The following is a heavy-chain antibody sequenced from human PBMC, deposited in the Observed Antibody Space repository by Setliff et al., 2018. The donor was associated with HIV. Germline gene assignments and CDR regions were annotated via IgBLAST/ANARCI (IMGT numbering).Heavy chain of an antibody. CDR2: IKSEIDRGTR. D-gene: IGHD6-19*01. V-gene: IGHV3-15*01. J-gene: IGHJ4*03. CDR3: AKNLYRSPWSPLDY. CDR1: GFTFSSYW. Sequence: PGGSLRLSCAASGFTFSSYWIIWVRQAPGKGLEWVGRIKSEIDRGTRDYAASVKGRFTISRDNSKNTLYLQMNSLRPEDTAVYYCAKNLYRSPWSPLDYWGQGTMVTVSS.